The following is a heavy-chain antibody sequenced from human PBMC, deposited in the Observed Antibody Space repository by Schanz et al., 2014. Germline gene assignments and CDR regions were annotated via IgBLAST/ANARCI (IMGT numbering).Heavy chain of an antibody. D-gene: IGHD2-2*01. CDR3: ARAGYDADNWFDP. J-gene: IGHJ5*02. Sequence: VRLVESGGGVVQPGRSLRLSCAASGFTLSSYGMHWVRQAPGKGLEWVAFINSDGTKRFYADSVKSRFTISRDNSRNTLFLQMNSLRAEDTAVYYCARAGYDADNWFDPWGQGTLVTVSS. CDR2: INSDGTKR. CDR1: GFTLSSYG. V-gene: IGHV3-33*08.